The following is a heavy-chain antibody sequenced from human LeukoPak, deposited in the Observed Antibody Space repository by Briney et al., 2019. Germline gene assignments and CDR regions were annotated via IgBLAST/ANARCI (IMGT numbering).Heavy chain of an antibody. V-gene: IGHV5-51*01. CDR2: IYPGDSDT. CDR1: EYTFTGYY. CDR3: ARHEEYSGYDQGYYYYYMDV. J-gene: IGHJ6*03. D-gene: IGHD5-12*01. Sequence: KVSCKASEYTFTGYYIHWVRQAPGQGLEWMGIIYPGDSDTRYSPSFQGQVTISADKSISTAYLQRSSLKASDTAMYYCARHEEYSGYDQGYYYYYMDVWGKGTTVTVSS.